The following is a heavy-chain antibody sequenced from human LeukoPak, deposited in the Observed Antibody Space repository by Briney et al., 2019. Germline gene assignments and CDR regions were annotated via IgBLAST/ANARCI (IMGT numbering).Heavy chain of an antibody. Sequence: GESLKISCAVSGFSISNYWMAWVRQAPGKGLEWVANIKQDGSEKYYVDSVKGRFTISRDNAKNSLYLQMNSLRAEDTAVYFCARREYSGSYADFDYWGQGTLVTVSS. D-gene: IGHD1-26*01. V-gene: IGHV3-7*01. CDR2: IKQDGSEK. CDR1: GFSISNYW. CDR3: ARREYSGSYADFDY. J-gene: IGHJ4*02.